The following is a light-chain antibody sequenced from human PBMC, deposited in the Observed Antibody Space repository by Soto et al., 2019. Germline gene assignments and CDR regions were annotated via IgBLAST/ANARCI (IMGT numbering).Light chain of an antibody. CDR1: TGDVTSGLY. J-gene: IGLJ2*01. Sequence: QTVVTQEPSLTVSPGGTVTLTWGSSTGDVTSGLYPYWFQQKPGQAPRTLIYDTSNKHSWTPARFSGSLLGGKAALTLSGAQPEDEAEYYCLLYYSGVNVFGGGTKLTVL. CDR3: LLYYSGVNV. V-gene: IGLV7-46*01. CDR2: DTS.